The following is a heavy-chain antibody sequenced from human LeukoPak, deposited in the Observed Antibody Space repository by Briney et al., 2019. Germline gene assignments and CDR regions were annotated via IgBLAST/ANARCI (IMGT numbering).Heavy chain of an antibody. J-gene: IGHJ4*02. CDR1: GGSISSSNW. V-gene: IGHV4-4*02. CDR2: IYYSGNT. Sequence: SETLSLTCAVSGGSISSSNWWSWVRQPPGKGLEWIGYIYYSGNTNYNPSLRSRVTMSVDTSKNQFSLKLSSVTAADTAVYFCARLTGYDWESSFDYWGQGTLVTVSS. D-gene: IGHD5-12*01. CDR3: ARLTGYDWESSFDY.